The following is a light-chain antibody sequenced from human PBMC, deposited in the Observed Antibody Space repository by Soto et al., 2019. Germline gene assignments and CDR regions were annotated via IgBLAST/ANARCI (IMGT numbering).Light chain of an antibody. Sequence: QSVLTQPPSVSGAPGQRVTISCTGSSSNIGAPYNVHWYQKHPGTAPKLLIYANSNRPSGVPDRFSGSKSGTSASLAITGLQAEDAADYYCQSFDFSLSWVFGGGTKLTVL. V-gene: IGLV1-40*01. J-gene: IGLJ3*02. CDR2: ANS. CDR1: SSNIGAPYN. CDR3: QSFDFSLSWV.